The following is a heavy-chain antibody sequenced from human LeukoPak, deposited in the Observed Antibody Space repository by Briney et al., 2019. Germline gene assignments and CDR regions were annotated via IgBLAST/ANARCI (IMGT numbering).Heavy chain of an antibody. CDR1: GGSISSYY. V-gene: IGHV4-59*08. CDR2: IYYSGST. D-gene: IGHD3-22*01. CDR3: ARHAPGSSGYYSKFDY. Sequence: PSGTLSLTCTVSGGSISSYYWSWIRQPPGKGLEWIGYIYYSGSTNYNPSLKSRVTISVDTSKNQFSLKLSSVTAADTAVYYCARHAPGSSGYYSKFDYWGQGTLVTVSS. J-gene: IGHJ4*02.